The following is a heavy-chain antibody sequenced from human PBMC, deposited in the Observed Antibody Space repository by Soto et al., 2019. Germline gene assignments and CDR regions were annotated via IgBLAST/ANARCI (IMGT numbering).Heavy chain of an antibody. CDR3: AKEWVYDTSGWSFDY. V-gene: IGHV3-30*18. D-gene: IGHD3-22*01. CDR1: GFTFSSYG. J-gene: IGHJ4*02. Sequence: QVHLVESGGGVVQPGRSLRLSCAASGFTFSSYGMHWVRQAPGKGLEWVAVISYDGSNKYYADSLKGRFTISRDNSKNTLYLQMNSLRAEDTAVYYCAKEWVYDTSGWSFDYWGQGTLVTVSS. CDR2: ISYDGSNK.